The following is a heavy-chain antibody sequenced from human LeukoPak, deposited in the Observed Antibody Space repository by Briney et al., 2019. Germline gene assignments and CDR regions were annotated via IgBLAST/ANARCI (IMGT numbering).Heavy chain of an antibody. V-gene: IGHV3-30*02. CDR1: GFTFSSYG. D-gene: IGHD4-17*01. J-gene: IGHJ3*02. CDR3: AKARGDYEAFDI. CDR2: IRYDGSNK. Sequence: GGSLRLSCAASGFTFSSYGMHWVRQAPGKGLEWVAFIRYDGSNKYYADSVKGRFTISRDNSKNTLYLQMNSLRAEDTAVYYCAKARGDYEAFDIWGQGTMVTVSS.